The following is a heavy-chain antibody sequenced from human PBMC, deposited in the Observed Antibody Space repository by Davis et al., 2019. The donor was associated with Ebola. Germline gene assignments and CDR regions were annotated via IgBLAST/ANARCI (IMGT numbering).Heavy chain of an antibody. J-gene: IGHJ6*04. CDR3: ARGGYYYDSSGYYYTYYYGMDV. V-gene: IGHV1-69*02. D-gene: IGHD3-22*01. CDR2: IIPILGIA. Sequence: SVKVSCKASGGTFSSYTISWVRQAPGQGLEWMGRIIPILGIANYAQKFQGRVTITADKSTSTAYMELSSLRSEDTAVYYCARGGYYYDSSGYYYTYYYGMDVWGKGTTVTVSS. CDR1: GGTFSSYT.